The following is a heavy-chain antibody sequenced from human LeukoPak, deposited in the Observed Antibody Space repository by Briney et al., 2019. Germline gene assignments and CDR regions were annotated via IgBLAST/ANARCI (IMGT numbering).Heavy chain of an antibody. CDR3: ARVGSSGNWFDP. Sequence: PGGSLRLSCAASGFTFSSYEMNWVRQAPGKGLEWVSYISSSGSTIYYADSVKGRFTISRDSAKNSLYLQMNSLRAEDTAVYYCARVGSSGNWFDPWGQGTLVTVSS. V-gene: IGHV3-48*03. CDR2: ISSSGSTI. D-gene: IGHD1-26*01. J-gene: IGHJ5*02. CDR1: GFTFSSYE.